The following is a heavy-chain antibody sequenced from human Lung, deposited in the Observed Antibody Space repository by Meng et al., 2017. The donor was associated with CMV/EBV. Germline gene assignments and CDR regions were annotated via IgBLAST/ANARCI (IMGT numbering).Heavy chain of an antibody. CDR1: GFSVRNNY. CDR2: IYSSGSI. CDR3: ARDLRRYFDY. V-gene: IGHV3-53*01. Sequence: GEXXKISCVVSGFSVRNNYMNWVRQAPGKGLEWVSIIYSSGSISYADPVKGRFTISRDNSKNTLYLQMNNLRAEDTAVYYCARDLRRYFDYWGQGTEVTVSS. J-gene: IGHJ4*02.